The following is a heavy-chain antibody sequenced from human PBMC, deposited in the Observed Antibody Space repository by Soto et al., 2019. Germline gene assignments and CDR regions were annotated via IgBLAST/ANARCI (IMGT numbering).Heavy chain of an antibody. CDR2: ISYDGNNK. CDR1: GFTFSNNG. D-gene: IGHD2-15*01. CDR3: AKGGGGNYLTYYYYYGMDV. Sequence: GGSLRLSCAATGFTFSNNGIHWVRQAPGKGLEWVAVISYDGNNKYYADSVKGRLTISRDNSKNTVYLQMNNLGAEDTAMYYCAKGGGGNYLTYYYYYGMDVWGQGTTVTVSS. J-gene: IGHJ6*02. V-gene: IGHV3-30*18.